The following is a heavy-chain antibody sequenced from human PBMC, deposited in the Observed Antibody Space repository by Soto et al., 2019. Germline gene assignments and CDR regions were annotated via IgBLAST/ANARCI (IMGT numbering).Heavy chain of an antibody. V-gene: IGHV4-59*08. CDR3: ARLANWFDP. J-gene: IGHJ5*02. Sequence: ASETLSLTCTVSGGSISSYYWSWIRQPPGKGLEWIGYIYYSGSTNYNPSLKSRVTISVDTSKNQFSLKLSSVTAADTAAYYCARLANWFDPWGQGTLVTVSS. CDR1: GGSISSYY. CDR2: IYYSGST.